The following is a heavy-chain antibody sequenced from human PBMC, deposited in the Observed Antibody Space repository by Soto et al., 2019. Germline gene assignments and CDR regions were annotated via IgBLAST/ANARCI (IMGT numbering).Heavy chain of an antibody. Sequence: NPSETLSLTCTVSGGSISSYYWSWIRQPPGKGLEWIGYIYYSGSTNYNPSLKSRVTISVDTSKNQFSLKLSSVTAADTAVYYCARGACYCSSTSCHHESHYYYYYYMDVWGKGTTVTVSS. J-gene: IGHJ6*03. D-gene: IGHD2-2*01. CDR2: IYYSGST. CDR3: ARGACYCSSTSCHHESHYYYYYYMDV. CDR1: GGSISSYY. V-gene: IGHV4-59*01.